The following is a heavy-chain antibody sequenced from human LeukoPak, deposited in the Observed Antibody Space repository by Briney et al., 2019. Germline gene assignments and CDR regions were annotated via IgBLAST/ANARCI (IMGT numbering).Heavy chain of an antibody. D-gene: IGHD3-10*01. CDR2: ISYDGSNK. Sequence: GRSLRLSCAASGFTFSSYGIHWVRQAPGKGLEWLADISYDGSNKYYADSVKGRFTISRDNSKNTLYLQMNSLRAEDTAVYYCAKDRITMVRGVLDYWGQGTLVTVSS. CDR1: GFTFSSYG. CDR3: AKDRITMVRGVLDY. V-gene: IGHV3-30*07. J-gene: IGHJ4*02.